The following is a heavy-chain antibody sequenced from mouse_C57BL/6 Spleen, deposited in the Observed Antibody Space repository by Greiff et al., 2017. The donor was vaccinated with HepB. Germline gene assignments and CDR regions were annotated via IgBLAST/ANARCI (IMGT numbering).Heavy chain of an antibody. CDR3: ARGRNYSNYRTPFDY. J-gene: IGHJ3*01. D-gene: IGHD2-5*01. CDR2: INPSSGYT. CDR1: GYTFTSYW. Sequence: QVHVKQSGAELAKPGASVKLSCKASGYTFTSYWMHWVKQRPGQGLEWIGYINPSSGYTKYNQKFKDKATLTADKSSSTAYMQLSSLTYEDSAVDYWARGRNYSNYRTPFDYWGQGTLVTVSA. V-gene: IGHV1-7*01.